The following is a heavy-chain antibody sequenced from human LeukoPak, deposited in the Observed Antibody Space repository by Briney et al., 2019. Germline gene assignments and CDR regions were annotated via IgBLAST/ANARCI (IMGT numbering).Heavy chain of an antibody. CDR1: GFTFSSYA. V-gene: IGHV3-64*01. J-gene: IGHJ3*02. Sequence: PGGSLRLSCAASGFTFSSYAMHWVRQAPGKRLEYVSAISSNGGSTYYANSVKGRFTISRDNSKNTLYLQMGSLRAEDMAVYYCARSTGVVITRGAFDIWGQGTMVTVSS. CDR3: ARSTGVVITRGAFDI. CDR2: ISSNGGST. D-gene: IGHD3-3*01.